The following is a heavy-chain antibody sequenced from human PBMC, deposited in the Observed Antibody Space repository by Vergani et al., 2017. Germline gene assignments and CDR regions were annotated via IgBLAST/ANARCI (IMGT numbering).Heavy chain of an antibody. CDR2: SSGSGGNT. D-gene: IGHD2-2*02. V-gene: IGHV3-23*01. Sequence: EMQMLESGGGLVQPGGSLRLSCAASGFTFSDYAMNWGRQAPGKGLEWVSSSSGSGGNTYYADSVKGRFTISRDNAKNVLSLHMNSLRAEDTAVYYWSIQGCTSATCYTNFWGQGTLVTVSS. J-gene: IGHJ4*02. CDR1: GFTFSDYA. CDR3: SIQGCTSATCYTNF.